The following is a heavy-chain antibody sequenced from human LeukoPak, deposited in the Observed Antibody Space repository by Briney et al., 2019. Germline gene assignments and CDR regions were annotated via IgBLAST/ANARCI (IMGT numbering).Heavy chain of an antibody. J-gene: IGHJ4*02. CDR3: AGFYGADGYFDY. CDR2: IYYSGST. Sequence: PSETLSLTCTVSGGSISSYYWSWIRQPPGKGLEWIGYIYYSGSTNYNPSLKSRVTISVDTSKKQFSLKLSSVTAADTAVYYCAGFYGADGYFDYWGQGTLVTVSS. CDR1: GGSISSYY. D-gene: IGHD4-17*01. V-gene: IGHV4-59*08.